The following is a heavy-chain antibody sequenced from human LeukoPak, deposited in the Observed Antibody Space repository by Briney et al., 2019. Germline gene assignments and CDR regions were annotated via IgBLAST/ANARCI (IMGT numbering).Heavy chain of an antibody. V-gene: IGHV3-30*02. CDR1: GFSFSSYG. J-gene: IGHJ4*02. D-gene: IGHD5-12*01. CDR2: IRYDGSNK. Sequence: GGSLRLSCAASGFSFSSYGMYWVRQAPGKGLEWVAFIRYDGSNKYYADSVKGRFTISRDNSRNTLYLQMNSLRAEDTALYYCAKSWGYDSYFDYWGQGTLVTVSS. CDR3: AKSWGYDSYFDY.